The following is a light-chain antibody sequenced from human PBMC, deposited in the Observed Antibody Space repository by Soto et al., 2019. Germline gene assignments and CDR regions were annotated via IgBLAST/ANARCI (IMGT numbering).Light chain of an antibody. J-gene: IGKJ1*01. V-gene: IGKV1-39*01. CDR2: AAS. CDR1: QSMSIY. Sequence: DIQMTQSPSSLSVSVGDRVTITCRASQSMSIYLNWYQQKPGKAPKLLIYAASSLQSGVPSRFSGSGSGTDFTLTISSLQPEDFATYYCQQSFNTLWTFGQGTKVEIE. CDR3: QQSFNTLWT.